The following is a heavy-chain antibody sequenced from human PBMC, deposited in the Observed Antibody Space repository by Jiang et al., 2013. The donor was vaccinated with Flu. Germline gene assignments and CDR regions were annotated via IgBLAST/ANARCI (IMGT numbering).Heavy chain of an antibody. CDR1: GIDVNRNY. Sequence: ESGEAWSSLGGPRDSPRALSGIDVNRNYMSWVRQAPGKGLEWVADISFDGSNKDYVDSVKGRFTISRDNSKNTLYLQMNGLRPEDTAVYYCAKDFNDCNGDCPFDYWGQGTLVTVSS. D-gene: IGHD2-21*02. CDR3: AKDFNDCNGDCPFDY. V-gene: IGHV3-30*18. J-gene: IGHJ4*02. CDR2: ISFDGSNK.